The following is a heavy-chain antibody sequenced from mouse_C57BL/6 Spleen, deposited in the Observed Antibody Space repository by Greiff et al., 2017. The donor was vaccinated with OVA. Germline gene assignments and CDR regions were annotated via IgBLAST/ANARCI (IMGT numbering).Heavy chain of an antibody. V-gene: IGHV5-6*02. Sequence: DVMLVESGGDLVKPGGSLKLSCAASGFTFSSYGMSWVRQTPDKRLEWVATISSGGSYTYYPDSVKGRFTISRDNAKNTLYLQMSSLKSEDTAMYYCARQLTGTSYYFDYWGQGTTLTVSS. D-gene: IGHD4-1*01. CDR3: ARQLTGTSYYFDY. CDR1: GFTFSSYG. CDR2: ISSGGSYT. J-gene: IGHJ2*01.